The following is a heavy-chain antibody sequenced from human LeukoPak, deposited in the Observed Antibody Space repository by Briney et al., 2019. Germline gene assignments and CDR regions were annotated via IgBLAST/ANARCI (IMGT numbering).Heavy chain of an antibody. CDR3: AREGSSGSLDY. V-gene: IGHV4-30-4*01. J-gene: IGHJ4*02. CDR1: GASISSYY. D-gene: IGHD5-12*01. CDR2: IYYSGST. Sequence: SETLSLTCTVSGASISSYYWSWIRQPPGKGLEWIGYIYYSGSTYYNPSLKSRVTISVDTSKNQFSLKLSSVTAADTAVYYCAREGSSGSLDYWGQGTLVTVSP.